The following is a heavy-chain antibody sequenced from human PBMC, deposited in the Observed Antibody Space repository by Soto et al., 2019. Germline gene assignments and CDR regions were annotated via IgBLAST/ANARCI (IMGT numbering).Heavy chain of an antibody. Sequence: CSASGFTGSSNYMSWIRQAPGKGLEWVSVIYSGGSTYYADSVKGRFTISRDNSKNTLYLQMNSLRAEDTAVYYCARGTGSSSWYCYYYMDVWGKGTTVTVSS. D-gene: IGHD6-13*01. J-gene: IGHJ6*03. CDR3: ARGTGSSSWYCYYYMDV. CDR2: IYSGGST. CDR1: GFTGSSNY. V-gene: IGHV3-66*01.